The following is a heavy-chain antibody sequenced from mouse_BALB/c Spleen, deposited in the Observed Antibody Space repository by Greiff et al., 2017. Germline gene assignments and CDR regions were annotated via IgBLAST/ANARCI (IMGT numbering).Heavy chain of an antibody. J-gene: IGHJ1*01. Sequence: EVQLQQSGTVLARPGASVKMSCKASGYTFTSYWMHWVKQRPGQGLEWIGAIYPGNSDTSYNQKFKGKAKLTAVTSTSTAYMELSSLTNEDSAVYYCTRGGYDVHWYFDVWGAGRTVTVSS. CDR1: GYTFTSYW. D-gene: IGHD2-14*01. V-gene: IGHV1-5*01. CDR2: IYPGNSDT. CDR3: TRGGYDVHWYFDV.